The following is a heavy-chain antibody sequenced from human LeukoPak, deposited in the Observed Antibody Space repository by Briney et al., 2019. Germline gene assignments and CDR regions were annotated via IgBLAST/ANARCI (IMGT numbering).Heavy chain of an antibody. Sequence: ASVKVSCKASGGTFSSYAISWVRQAPGQGLEWMGGIIPIFGTANYAQKFQGRVMITADESTSTAYMELSSLRSEDTAVYYCARAGYCSSTSCFDAFDIWGQGTMVTVSS. V-gene: IGHV1-69*13. J-gene: IGHJ3*02. CDR1: GGTFSSYA. CDR3: ARAGYCSSTSCFDAFDI. CDR2: IIPIFGTA. D-gene: IGHD2-2*01.